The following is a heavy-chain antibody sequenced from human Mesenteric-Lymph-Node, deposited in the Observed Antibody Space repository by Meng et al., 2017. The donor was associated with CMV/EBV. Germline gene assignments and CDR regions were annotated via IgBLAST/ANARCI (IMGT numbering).Heavy chain of an antibody. Sequence: LSLTCAASGFTFSSYGMHWVRQAPGKGLEWVAVIWYDGSNKYYADSVKGRFTISRDNSKNTLYLQMNSLRAEDTAVYYCAKDSGITIFGVVIPNYYYGMDVWGQGTTVTVSS. D-gene: IGHD3-3*01. CDR2: IWYDGSNK. J-gene: IGHJ6*02. CDR1: GFTFSSYG. CDR3: AKDSGITIFGVVIPNYYYGMDV. V-gene: IGHV3-33*06.